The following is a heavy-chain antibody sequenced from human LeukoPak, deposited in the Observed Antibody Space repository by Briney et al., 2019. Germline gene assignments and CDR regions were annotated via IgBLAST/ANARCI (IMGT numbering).Heavy chain of an antibody. V-gene: IGHV3-74*01. D-gene: IGHD4-23*01. CDR2: IASDGSST. J-gene: IGHJ4*02. CDR1: GFTFSSYW. Sequence: GGSLRLSCTDSGFTFSSYWMNWVRQAPGKGLVWVSRIASDGSSTTYADSVKGRFSISRDNAKNTLYLQMNSLRVEDTAVYYCARGRPHGNDYWGQGTLVTVSS. CDR3: ARGRPHGNDY.